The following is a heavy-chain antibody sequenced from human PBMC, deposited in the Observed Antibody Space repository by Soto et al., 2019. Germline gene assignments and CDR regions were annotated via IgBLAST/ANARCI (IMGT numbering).Heavy chain of an antibody. V-gene: IGHV3-66*01. D-gene: IGHD3-16*01. CDR2: IYSGGST. CDR3: ARDPWAADY. Sequence: GGSLRLSCAASGFTVSTKYMSWVRQAPGKGLEWVSVIYSGGSTFYADSVRGRFTISRDNSKNTVSLQMNSLRAEDTAVYYCARDPWAADYWGQGTLVTVSS. J-gene: IGHJ4*02. CDR1: GFTVSTKY.